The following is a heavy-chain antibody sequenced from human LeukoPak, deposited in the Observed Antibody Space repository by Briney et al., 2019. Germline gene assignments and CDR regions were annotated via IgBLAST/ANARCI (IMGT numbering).Heavy chain of an antibody. J-gene: IGHJ4*02. CDR1: GYTLTELS. CDR3: ATGQLELLGLGY. D-gene: IGHD1-7*01. V-gene: IGHV1-24*01. CDR2: FDPEDGET. Sequence: ASVKVSCKVSGYTLTELSMHWERQAPGRGLEWMGGFDPEDGETIYAQKFQGRVTMTEDTSTDTAYMELSSLRSEDTAVYYCATGQLELLGLGYWGQGTLVTVSS.